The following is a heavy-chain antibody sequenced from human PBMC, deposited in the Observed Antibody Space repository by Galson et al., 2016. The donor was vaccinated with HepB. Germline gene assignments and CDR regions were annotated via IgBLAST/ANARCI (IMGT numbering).Heavy chain of an antibody. D-gene: IGHD2-15*01. J-gene: IGHJ4*02. CDR3: ATSDEGSGRIFDY. V-gene: IGHV3-7*03. CDR1: GFTFTTYW. Sequence: SLRLSCAASGFTFTTYWMTWVRQAPGKGLEWVANIKQDGSEKYYVDSVKGRFTISRDNAKNSLYLQMNSLRAEDTAVYYCATSDEGSGRIFDYWGQGTLVTVSS. CDR2: IKQDGSEK.